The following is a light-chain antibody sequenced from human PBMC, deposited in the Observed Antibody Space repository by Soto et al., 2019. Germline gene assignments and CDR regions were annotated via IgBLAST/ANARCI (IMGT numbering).Light chain of an antibody. J-gene: IGKJ1*01. V-gene: IGKV1-5*03. CDR1: RSISSW. CDR2: KAS. CDR3: QHYNSYSEA. Sequence: DIQMTQSPSSVSASVGDRVTITCRASRSISSWLAWYQQKPGKAPKLLIYKASTLKSGVPSRFSGSGSGTEFTLTISSLQPDDFATYYCQHYNSYSEAFGQGTKVDIK.